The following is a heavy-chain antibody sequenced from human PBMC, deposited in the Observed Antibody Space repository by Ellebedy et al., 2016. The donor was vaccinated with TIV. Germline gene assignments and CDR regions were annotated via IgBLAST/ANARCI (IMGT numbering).Heavy chain of an antibody. D-gene: IGHD3-9*01. CDR3: ARMTYYDILTGYYSGRFDP. CDR1: GYTFTGYY. CDR2: INPNSGGT. J-gene: IGHJ5*02. Sequence: AASVKVSCKASGYTFTGYYMHWVRQAPGQGLEWMGWINPNSGGTNYAQKFQGRVTMTRDTSISTAYMELSRLRSDDTAVYYCARMTYYDILTGYYSGRFDPWGQGTLVTVSS. V-gene: IGHV1-2*02.